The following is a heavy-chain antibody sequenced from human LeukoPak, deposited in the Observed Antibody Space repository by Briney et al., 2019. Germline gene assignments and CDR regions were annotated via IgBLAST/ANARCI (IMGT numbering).Heavy chain of an antibody. CDR1: GFTFSSYA. V-gene: IGHV3-30-3*01. Sequence: GGSLRLSCAASGFTFSSYAMHWVRQAPGKGLEWVAVICYDGSSKYYADSVKGRFTISRDNSKNTLYLQMNSLRAEDTAVYYCASEEGRKGRPGHRCNFDDWGQGTLVTVSS. CDR2: ICYDGSSK. CDR3: ASEEGRKGRPGHRCNFDD. J-gene: IGHJ4*02. D-gene: IGHD6-6*01.